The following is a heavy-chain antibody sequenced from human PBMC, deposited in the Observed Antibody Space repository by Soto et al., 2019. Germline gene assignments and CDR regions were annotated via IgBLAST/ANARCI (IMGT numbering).Heavy chain of an antibody. CDR3: GRDTARAMVGIYTGMAV. Sequence: PGGSLRLSCAASGFTFSSYGMHWVRQAPGKGLEWVAVIWYDGSNKYYADSVKGRFTISRDNSKNTLYLQMNSLRAEDTAVYYWGRDTARAMVGIYTGMAVGGKGPTVTVPS. J-gene: IGHJ6*04. CDR1: GFTFSSYG. D-gene: IGHD5-18*01. CDR2: IWYDGSNK. V-gene: IGHV3-33*01.